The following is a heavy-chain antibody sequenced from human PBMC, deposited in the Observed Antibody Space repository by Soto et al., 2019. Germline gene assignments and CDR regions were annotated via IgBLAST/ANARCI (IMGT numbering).Heavy chain of an antibody. D-gene: IGHD7-27*01. Sequence: EVQLLESGGGLVQPGGSLRLSCAASGFTFGTYAMSWVRQAPGKGLEWVSGISGSGDSTYYADSVKGRFTISRDNSKNAVYLQRNSLRAEDTAVYYCGKRGGDNWGNIDYWGQGTLVTVSS. CDR2: ISGSGDST. V-gene: IGHV3-23*01. J-gene: IGHJ4*02. CDR1: GFTFGTYA. CDR3: GKRGGDNWGNIDY.